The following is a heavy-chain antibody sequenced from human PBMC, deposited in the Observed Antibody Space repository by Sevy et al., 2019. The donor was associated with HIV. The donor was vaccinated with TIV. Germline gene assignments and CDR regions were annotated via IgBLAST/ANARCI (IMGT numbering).Heavy chain of an antibody. CDR1: GFTFSNYA. V-gene: IGHV3-23*01. CDR3: AREGCSKPHDY. D-gene: IGHD2-2*01. J-gene: IGHJ4*02. CDR2: CSLGCGKI. Sequence: GGSLRFSCAASGFTFSNYAMSWVRQVPGKGLGGVSSCSLGCGKINYADSVKGRFTISRDNSKNTLYLQMNSLRAEDTALYYGAREGCSKPHDYWGQGTLVTVSS.